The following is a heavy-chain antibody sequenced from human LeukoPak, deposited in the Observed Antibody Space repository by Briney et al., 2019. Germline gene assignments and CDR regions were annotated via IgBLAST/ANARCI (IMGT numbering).Heavy chain of an antibody. CDR1: GGSISSYY. CDR2: IYYSGTT. Sequence: SETLSLTCTVSGGSISSYYWSWIRQPPGKGLEWIGYIYYSGTTNYNPSLKSRVTISADTSKNQFSLKLSSVTAADTAVYYCARNYDSSGYTTFGYWGQGTLVTVSS. J-gene: IGHJ4*02. CDR3: ARNYDSSGYTTFGY. D-gene: IGHD3-22*01. V-gene: IGHV4-59*01.